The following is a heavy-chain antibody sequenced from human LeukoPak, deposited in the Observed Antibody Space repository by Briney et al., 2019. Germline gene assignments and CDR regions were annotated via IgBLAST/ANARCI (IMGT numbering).Heavy chain of an antibody. Sequence: SPGGSLRLSCAVSGLTFSNAWMSWVRQAPGKGLEWVGRIKTKTDGGTTDHAAPVKGRFTISSDDSKNTLYLQMNSLKSEDTAVYYCTTQTKGSSWYRFLPETNGMDVWGQGTTVTVS. D-gene: IGHD6-13*01. CDR2: IKTKTDGGTT. CDR1: GLTFSNAW. V-gene: IGHV3-15*01. J-gene: IGHJ6*02. CDR3: TTQTKGSSWYRFLPETNGMDV.